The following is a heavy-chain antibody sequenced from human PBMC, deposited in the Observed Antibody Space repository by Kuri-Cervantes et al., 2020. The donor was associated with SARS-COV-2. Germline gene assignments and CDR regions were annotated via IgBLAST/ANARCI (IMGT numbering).Heavy chain of an antibody. V-gene: IGHV4-30-4*08. J-gene: IGHJ3*02. D-gene: IGHD2-2*02. CDR3: ARAYFRLRYCSSTSCYRDDAFDI. Sequence: SETLSLTCTVSGGSISSGDYYWSWIRQPPGKGLEWIGYIYYSGSTYYNPSLKSRVTISVDTSKNQFSLKLSSATAADTAVYYCARAYFRLRYCSSTSCYRDDAFDIWGQGTMVTVSS. CDR1: GGSISSGDYY. CDR2: IYYSGST.